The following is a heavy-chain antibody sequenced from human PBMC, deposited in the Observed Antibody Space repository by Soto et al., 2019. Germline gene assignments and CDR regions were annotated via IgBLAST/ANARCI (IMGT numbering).Heavy chain of an antibody. CDR2: ISGRDDSA. V-gene: IGHV3-23*01. CDR1: GFVFSTFD. Sequence: GGSLRLSCAASGFVFSTFDMSWVRQPPGKGLEWVSVISGRDDSANYADSVKGRFTISKDKSSDTLYLQLNNLRVEDTAVYYCVKGAWLDYWGLGALVTVSS. J-gene: IGHJ4*02. D-gene: IGHD6-19*01. CDR3: VKGAWLDY.